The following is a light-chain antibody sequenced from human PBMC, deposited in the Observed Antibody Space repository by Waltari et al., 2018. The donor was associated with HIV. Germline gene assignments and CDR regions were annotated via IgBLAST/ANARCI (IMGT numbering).Light chain of an antibody. Sequence: QSVVTQPPSASGAPGQRVTISCSGSSSNLGSHQVNWYQQLTGMAPKLLIHRNSQRPSGVPDRCSGSKSGTSASLAIGGLRSGDEADYDWAAWDDSLSGWVFGGGTKLTV. J-gene: IGLJ3*02. CDR2: RNS. CDR1: SSNLGSHQ. CDR3: AAWDDSLSGWV. V-gene: IGLV1-47*01.